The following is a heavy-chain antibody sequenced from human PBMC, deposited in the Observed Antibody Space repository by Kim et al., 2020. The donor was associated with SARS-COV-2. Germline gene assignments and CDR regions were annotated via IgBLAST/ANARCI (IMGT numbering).Heavy chain of an antibody. CDR2: IIPIFGTA. CDR1: GGTFSSYA. D-gene: IGHD5-18*01. V-gene: IGHV1-69*13. Sequence: SVKVSCKASGGTFSSYAISWVRQAPGQGLEWMGGIIPIFGTANYAQKFQGRVTITADESTSTAYMELSSLRSEDTAVYYCARDRMDTGGMDVWGQGTTVTVSS. J-gene: IGHJ6*02. CDR3: ARDRMDTGGMDV.